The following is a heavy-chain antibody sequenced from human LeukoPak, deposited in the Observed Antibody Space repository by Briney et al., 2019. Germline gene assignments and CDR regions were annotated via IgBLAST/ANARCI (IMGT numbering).Heavy chain of an antibody. CDR2: IYHSGST. CDR3: ARQLKVGTFEAFDI. D-gene: IGHD1-26*01. Sequence: SETLSLTCAVSGYSISSGHYWGWIRQPPGKGLEWIGSIYHSGSTYYNPSLKSRVTISVDTSKNQFSLKLSSVTAADTAVYYCARQLKVGTFEAFDIWGQGTMVTVSS. J-gene: IGHJ3*02. V-gene: IGHV4-38-2*01. CDR1: GYSISSGHY.